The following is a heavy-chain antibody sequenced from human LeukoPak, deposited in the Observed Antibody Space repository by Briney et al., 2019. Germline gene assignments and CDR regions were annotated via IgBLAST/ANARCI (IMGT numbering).Heavy chain of an antibody. CDR3: ARGVLVYCSSTSCYQRFDP. J-gene: IGHJ5*02. CDR2: MNPNSGNT. CDR1: GYTFTSYD. V-gene: IGHV1-8*01. D-gene: IGHD2-2*01. Sequence: GASVKVSCKASGYTFTSYDINWVRQATGQGLEWMGWMNPNSGNTGYARKFQGRVTMTRNTSISTAYMELSSLRSEDTAVYYCARGVLVYCSSTSCYQRFDPWGQGTLVTVSS.